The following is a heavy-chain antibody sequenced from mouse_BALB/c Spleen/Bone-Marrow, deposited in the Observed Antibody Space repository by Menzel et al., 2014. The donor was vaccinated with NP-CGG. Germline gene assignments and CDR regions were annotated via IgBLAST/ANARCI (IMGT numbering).Heavy chain of an antibody. CDR3: ARLGGYGPYFDY. J-gene: IGHJ2*01. Sequence: DVQLQESGPSLVKPSQTLSLTCSVTGGSITSGYWNWIRKFPGNKLEYMGYISYSGSTYFNPSLKSRISITRDTSKNQYYLQLNSVTTEDTATYYCARLGGYGPYFDYWGQGTTLTVSS. V-gene: IGHV3-8*02. CDR1: GGSITSGY. D-gene: IGHD1-1*02. CDR2: ISYSGST.